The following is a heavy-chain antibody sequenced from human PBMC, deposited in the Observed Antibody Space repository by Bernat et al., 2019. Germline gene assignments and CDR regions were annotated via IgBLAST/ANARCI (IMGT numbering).Heavy chain of an antibody. CDR3: ARDCSGGSCYAFDY. J-gene: IGHJ4*02. CDR2: ISSSGSTI. V-gene: IGHV3-48*04. D-gene: IGHD2-15*01. CDR1: GFTFSSYS. Sequence: EVQLVESGGGLVQPGGSLRLSCAASGFTFSSYSMNWVRQAPGKGLEWVSYISSSGSTIYYADSVKGRFTISRDNAKNSLYLQMNSLRAEDTAVYYCARDCSGGSCYAFDYWGQGTLVTVSS.